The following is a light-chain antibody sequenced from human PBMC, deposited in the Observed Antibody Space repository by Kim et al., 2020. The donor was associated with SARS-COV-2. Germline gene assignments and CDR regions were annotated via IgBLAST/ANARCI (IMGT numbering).Light chain of an antibody. CDR3: HVWDGSSDHRVL. Sequence: SYELTQLPSVSVSPGQTASITCSGDKLGDKYACWYQQKPGQAPVLAVYDDIDRPSGIPERFSGSKSGNTATLTISRVEAADEADYYCHVWDGSSDHRVLFGGGTQLTVL. V-gene: IGLV3-1*01. J-gene: IGLJ2*01. CDR2: DDI. CDR1: KLGDKY.